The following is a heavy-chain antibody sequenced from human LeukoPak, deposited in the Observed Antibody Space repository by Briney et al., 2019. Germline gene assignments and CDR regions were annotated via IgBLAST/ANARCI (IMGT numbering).Heavy chain of an antibody. CDR1: GGSISSSSYY. CDR3: ARNSGSIDY. D-gene: IGHD3-10*01. J-gene: IGHJ4*02. CDR2: IYYSGST. V-gene: IGHV4-39*07. Sequence: SETLSLTCTVSGGSISSSSYYWGWIRQPPGKGLEWIGSIYYSGSTNYNPSLKSRVTISVDTSKNQFSLKLSSVTAADTAVYYCARNSGSIDYWGQGTLVTVSS.